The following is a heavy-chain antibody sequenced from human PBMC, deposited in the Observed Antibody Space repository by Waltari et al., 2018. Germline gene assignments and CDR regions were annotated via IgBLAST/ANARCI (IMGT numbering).Heavy chain of an antibody. Sequence: QVQLVQSGAEVKKPGASVKVSCKASGYTFTSYDINWVRQATGQGLEWMGWMNPNSGNTGYAQKFQGRVTMTRNTSISTAYMELSSLRSEDTSVYYCARGVVRGVIISYYYYMDVWGKGTTVTVSS. J-gene: IGHJ6*03. CDR2: MNPNSGNT. CDR1: GYTFTSYD. V-gene: IGHV1-8*01. CDR3: ARGVVRGVIISYYYYMDV. D-gene: IGHD3-10*01.